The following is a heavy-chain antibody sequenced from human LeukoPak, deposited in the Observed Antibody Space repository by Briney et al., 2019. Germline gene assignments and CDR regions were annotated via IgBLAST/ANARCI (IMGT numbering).Heavy chain of an antibody. Sequence: GGSLRLSCAASGFTFSSYGMHWVRQAPGKGLEWVAVIWYDGSNKYYADSVKGRFTISSDNSKNTLYLQMNSLRAEDTAVYYCARGQIYDYVWGSYLDYWGQGTLVTVSS. CDR1: GFTFSSYG. CDR2: IWYDGSNK. V-gene: IGHV3-33*01. CDR3: ARGQIYDYVWGSYLDY. J-gene: IGHJ4*02. D-gene: IGHD3-16*01.